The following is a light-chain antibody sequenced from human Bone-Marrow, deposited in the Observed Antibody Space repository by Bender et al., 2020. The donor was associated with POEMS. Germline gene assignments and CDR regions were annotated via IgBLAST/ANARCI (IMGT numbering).Light chain of an antibody. CDR2: YDD. V-gene: IGLV1-36*01. CDR3: SAWDDSLSGWV. J-gene: IGLJ3*02. Sequence: QSVVTQPPSLSEAPRQRVTISCSGCSSHIGNHGVNWYHQLPGEAPKLLIYYDDLLTPGVSDRFSASKSGTSASLDISELKSEDEALYYCSAWDDSLSGWVFGGGTKLTVL. CDR1: SSHIGNHG.